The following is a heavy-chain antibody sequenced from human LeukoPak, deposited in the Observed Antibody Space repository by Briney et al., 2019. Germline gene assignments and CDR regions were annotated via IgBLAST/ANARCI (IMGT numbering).Heavy chain of an antibody. CDR3: AKDSIGTSGTGHFDY. D-gene: IGHD6-13*01. J-gene: IGHJ4*02. Sequence: GGSLRLSCAASGFTLSSYCIHWVRQAPGKGLEWVAVISYDGTDKYYGDFVKGRFTICRDDSKNTLYLQINSLRAEDTAVYYCAKDSIGTSGTGHFDYWGQGTLVTVSS. CDR1: GFTLSSYC. V-gene: IGHV3-30*18. CDR2: ISYDGTDK.